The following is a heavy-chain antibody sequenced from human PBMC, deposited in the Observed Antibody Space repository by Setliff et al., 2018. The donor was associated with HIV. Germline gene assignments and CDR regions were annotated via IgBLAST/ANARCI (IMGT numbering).Heavy chain of an antibody. Sequence: SETLSLTCSVSGGYVNSYHWSWIRQPPGKGLEWIGYIYKSGTTNYSPSLKSRVTISAGPSKNQFSLKLTSVTAADTAVYYCGRLSETAMASFDSWGQGILVTVSS. CDR1: GGYVNSYH. D-gene: IGHD2-21*02. CDR3: GRLSETAMASFDS. V-gene: IGHV4-59*08. CDR2: IYKSGTT. J-gene: IGHJ4*02.